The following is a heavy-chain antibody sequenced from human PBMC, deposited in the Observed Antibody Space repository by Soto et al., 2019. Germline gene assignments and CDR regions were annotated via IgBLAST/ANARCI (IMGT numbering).Heavy chain of an antibody. D-gene: IGHD3-3*01. J-gene: IGHJ6*02. CDR1: GGSIVSGDYY. CDR3: AKEPVSITIFGVSGMDV. Sequence: KTAETLSLTCTVSGGSIVSGDYYCICMRQPPWRGLEWIGYIYYSGSTYYNPTLKSRVTISVDTSKNQFSLNLSSVTAADTAVYYCAKEPVSITIFGVSGMDVWGRGTTVTVSS. CDR2: IYYSGST. V-gene: IGHV4-30-4*01.